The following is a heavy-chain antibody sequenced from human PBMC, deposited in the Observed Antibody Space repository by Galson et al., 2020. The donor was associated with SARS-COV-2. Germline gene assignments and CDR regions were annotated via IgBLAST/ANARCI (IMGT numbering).Heavy chain of an antibody. CDR1: GGSFSGYY. D-gene: IGHD3-16*01. V-gene: IGHV4-34*01. J-gene: IGHJ2*01. CDR3: ARRYVSGLSPYWYLDL. CDR2: INSSRST. Sequence: SETLSLTCPVYGGSFSGYYCSWIRQPPGTRLEWIGEINSSRSTNYNPSHKRRLTISMDRSKNQLTLKLTSVTAADTAAYYCARRYVSGLSPYWYLDLWGRGTLVTVSS.